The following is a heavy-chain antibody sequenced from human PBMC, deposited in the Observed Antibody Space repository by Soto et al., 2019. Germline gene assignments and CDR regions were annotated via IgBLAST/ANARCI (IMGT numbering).Heavy chain of an antibody. CDR3: ARASGYCSGGSCFTFDY. CDR2: IYHSGSI. J-gene: IGHJ4*02. CDR1: GGSISSGTYS. D-gene: IGHD2-15*01. V-gene: IGHV4-30-2*01. Sequence: SETLSLTCAVSGGSISSGTYSWNWIRQPPGKGLEWIGYIYHSGSIYYNPSLKSRVTISLDRSKNQFSLNLSSVTAADTAVYYCARASGYCSGGSCFTFDYWGRGNLVTVSS.